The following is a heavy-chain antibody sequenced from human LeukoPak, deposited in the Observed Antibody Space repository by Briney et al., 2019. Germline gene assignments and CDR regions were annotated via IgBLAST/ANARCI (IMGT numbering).Heavy chain of an antibody. CDR2: IYYSGST. D-gene: IGHD7-27*01. CDR1: GGSISSYY. J-gene: IGHJ3*02. V-gene: IGHV4-59*01. CDR3: ARIPLGIFAFDI. Sequence: SETLSLTCTVSGGSISSYYWSWIRQPPGKGLEWIGYIYYSGSTNYNPSLKSRVTISVDTSKNQFSLKLSSVTAADTAVYYCARIPLGIFAFDIWGQGTMVTVSS.